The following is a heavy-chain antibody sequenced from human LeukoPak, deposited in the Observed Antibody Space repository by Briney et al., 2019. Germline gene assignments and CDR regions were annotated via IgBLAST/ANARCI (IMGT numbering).Heavy chain of an antibody. V-gene: IGHV3-30*04. CDR2: ISYDGSNK. Sequence: PGGSLRLSCAASGFTFSSYAMHRVRQAPGKGLEWVAVISYDGSNKYYADSVKGRFTISRDNSKNTLYLQMNSLRAEDTAVYYCARGGYGDYEGTFDYWGQGTLVTVSS. CDR3: ARGGYGDYEGTFDY. J-gene: IGHJ4*02. CDR1: GFTFSSYA. D-gene: IGHD4-17*01.